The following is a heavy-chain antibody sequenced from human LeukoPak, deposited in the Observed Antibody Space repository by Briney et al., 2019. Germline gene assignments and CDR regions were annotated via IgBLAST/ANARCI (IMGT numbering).Heavy chain of an antibody. J-gene: IGHJ6*03. V-gene: IGHV4-38-2*02. D-gene: IGHD6-19*01. Sequence: PSETLSLTCTVSGYSISSGYYWGWIRQPPGKGLEWIGSIYHSGSTYYNPSLKSRVTISVDTSKNQFSLKLSSVTAADTAVYYCARHGVLRSGWYDYYYYMDVWGNGTTVTISS. CDR1: GYSISSGYY. CDR3: ARHGVLRSGWYDYYYYMDV. CDR2: IYHSGST.